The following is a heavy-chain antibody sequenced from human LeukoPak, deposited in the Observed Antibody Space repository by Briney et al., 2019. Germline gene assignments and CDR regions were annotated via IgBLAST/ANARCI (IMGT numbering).Heavy chain of an antibody. D-gene: IGHD3/OR15-3a*01. Sequence: GGSVTHLCAASALAFSAHGMHWVRQAPGKGLEWVAVISHDGSNKYYADSVKSRCTISRDNSKNTLYLQMNSLRDEDTAVYYCAKDGLNSAWHYFDHWGQGTLVTVSS. V-gene: IGHV3-30*18. CDR3: AKDGLNSAWHYFDH. J-gene: IGHJ4*02. CDR2: ISHDGSNK. CDR1: ALAFSAHG.